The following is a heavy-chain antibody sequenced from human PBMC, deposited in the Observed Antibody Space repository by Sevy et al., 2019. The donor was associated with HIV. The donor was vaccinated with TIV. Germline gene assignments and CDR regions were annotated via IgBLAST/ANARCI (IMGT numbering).Heavy chain of an antibody. CDR3: AKDSSGLPYGMDV. V-gene: IGHV3-23*01. CDR2: ISGSDGST. D-gene: IGHD3-10*01. CDR1: GFTFSSYA. J-gene: IGHJ6*02. Sequence: GGSLRLSCAASGFTFSSYAMSWVRQAPGKGLEWVSAISGSDGSTYYADSGKGRFTISRDNSKNTLYLQMNSLRAEDTAVYYCAKDSSGLPYGMDVWGQGTTVTVSS.